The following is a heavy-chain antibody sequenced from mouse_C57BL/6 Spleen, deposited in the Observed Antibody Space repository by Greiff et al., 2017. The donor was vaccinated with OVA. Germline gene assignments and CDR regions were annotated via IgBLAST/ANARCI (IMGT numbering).Heavy chain of an antibody. J-gene: IGHJ2*01. CDR2: IDPSDSYT. CDR3: ARGVGDFYGFDY. CDR1: GYTFTSYW. V-gene: IGHV1-69*01. Sequence: QVQLQQPGAELVMPGASVKLSCKASGYTFTSYWMHWVKQRPGQGLEWIGEIDPSDSYTNYNQKFKGKSTLTVDKSSSTAYMQLSSLTSEDSAVYYCARGVGDFYGFDYWGQGTTLTVSS. D-gene: IGHD1-1*02.